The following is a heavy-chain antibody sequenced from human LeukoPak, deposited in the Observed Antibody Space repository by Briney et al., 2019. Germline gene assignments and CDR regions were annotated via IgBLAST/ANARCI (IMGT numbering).Heavy chain of an antibody. D-gene: IGHD3-22*01. CDR1: GFTFSSYA. Sequence: GGSLRLSCAASGFTFSSYAMHWVRQAPGKGLEWVAVISYDGSNKYYADSVKGRFTISRDNSKNTLYLQINSLRAEDAAVYYCARDYNYDSSGYYGYWGQGTLVTVSS. V-gene: IGHV3-30-3*01. J-gene: IGHJ4*02. CDR2: ISYDGSNK. CDR3: ARDYNYDSSGYYGY.